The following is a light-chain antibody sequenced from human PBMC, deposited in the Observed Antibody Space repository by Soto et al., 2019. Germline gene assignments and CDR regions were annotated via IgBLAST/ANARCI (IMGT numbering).Light chain of an antibody. CDR3: QKYGSSLLI. CDR1: QSLTSSY. CDR2: DAS. Sequence: EIVLTQSPGTLSLSPGERVTLSCRAGQSLTSSYLAWYQQKPGQAPRLLIYDASSRATRIPDRFSGSGSGKDFTLTISRLELEDFAVYYCQKYGSSLLIFGGGTGWIS. V-gene: IGKV3-20*01. J-gene: IGKJ4*01.